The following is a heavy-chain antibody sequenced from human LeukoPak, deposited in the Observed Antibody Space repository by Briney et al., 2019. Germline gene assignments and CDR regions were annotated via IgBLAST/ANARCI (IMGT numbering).Heavy chain of an antibody. Sequence: ASVKVSCKASGYTFTSYGISWVRQAPGQGLEWMGWISGYNGNKNYAQKLQGRVTMTTDTSTSTAYMELRSLRSDDTAVYYCVREASTLFDYWGQGTLVTVSS. CDR1: GYTFTSYG. V-gene: IGHV1-18*01. CDR2: ISGYNGNK. D-gene: IGHD2-2*01. CDR3: VREASTLFDY. J-gene: IGHJ4*02.